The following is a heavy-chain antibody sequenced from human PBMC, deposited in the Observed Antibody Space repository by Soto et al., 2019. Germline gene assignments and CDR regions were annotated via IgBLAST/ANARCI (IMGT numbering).Heavy chain of an antibody. J-gene: IGHJ4*02. D-gene: IGHD3-16*01. Sequence: GGSLRLSCAASGFTFSSYAMSWVRQAPGKGLEWVSTISGSGGSTYYADSVKGRFTISRDNSKNTLYLQMNSLRAEDTAVYYCAKDVWLLEYYFDYWGQGTLVTVSS. CDR3: AKDVWLLEYYFDY. CDR2: ISGSGGST. CDR1: GFTFSSYA. V-gene: IGHV3-23*01.